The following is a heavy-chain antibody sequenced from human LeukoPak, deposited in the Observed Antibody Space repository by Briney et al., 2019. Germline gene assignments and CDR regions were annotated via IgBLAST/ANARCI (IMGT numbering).Heavy chain of an antibody. D-gene: IGHD3-10*01. CDR2: ISSSSSYI. J-gene: IGHJ4*02. CDR3: AKRGDPKGNFDY. Sequence: PGGSLRLSCAASGFTFSSYSMNWVRQAPGKGLEWVSSISSSSSYIYYADSVKGRFTISRDNAKNSLYLQMNSLRAEDTAVYYCAKRGDPKGNFDYWGQGTLVTVSS. V-gene: IGHV3-21*01. CDR1: GFTFSSYS.